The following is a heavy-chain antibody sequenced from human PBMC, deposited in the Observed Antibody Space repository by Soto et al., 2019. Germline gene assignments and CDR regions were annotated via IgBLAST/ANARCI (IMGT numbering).Heavy chain of an antibody. CDR3: AKATYYYDSSGYFHFDY. CDR1: GFTFSSYA. CDR2: ISDSGGST. V-gene: IGHV3-23*01. J-gene: IGHJ4*02. D-gene: IGHD3-22*01. Sequence: EVQLLESGGGLVQPGGSLRLSCAASGFTFSSYAMSWVRQAPGKGLEWVSTISDSGGSTYYADSVKGRFTISRDNSKNTLYVQMNSLRGEYTAVYYCAKATYYYDSSGYFHFDYWGQGPLVTVSS.